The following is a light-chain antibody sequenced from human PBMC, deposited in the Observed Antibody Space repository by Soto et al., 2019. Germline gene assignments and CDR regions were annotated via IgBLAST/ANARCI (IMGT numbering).Light chain of an antibody. CDR3: SSYAGTNNLV. V-gene: IGLV2-11*01. CDR1: SSDVGGYNY. Sequence: LTQPRSVSGSPGQSVTISCTGTSSDVGGYNYVSWYLQHPGKAPKVMIYDVSKRPSGVPDRFSGSKSGNTASLTISGLQAEDEADYYCSSYAGTNNLVFGTGTKVTVL. CDR2: DVS. J-gene: IGLJ1*01.